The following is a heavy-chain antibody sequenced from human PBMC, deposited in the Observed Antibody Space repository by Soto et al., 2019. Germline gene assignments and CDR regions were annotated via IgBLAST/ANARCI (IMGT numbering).Heavy chain of an antibody. V-gene: IGHV1-8*01. CDR2: MNPNSGNT. J-gene: IGHJ5*02. Sequence: ASVKVSCKASGYTFTSYDINWVRQATGQGLEWMGWMNPNSGNTGYAQKFQGRVTMTRNTSISTAYMELSSLRSEDTAVYYCARVTRGTYWFAPGGQGTLVTVSS. CDR1: GYTFTSYD. CDR3: ARVTRGTYWFAP. D-gene: IGHD7-27*01.